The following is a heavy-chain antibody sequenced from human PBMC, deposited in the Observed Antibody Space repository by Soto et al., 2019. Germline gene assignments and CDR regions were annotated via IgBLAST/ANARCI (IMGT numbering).Heavy chain of an antibody. CDR1: GGSVTSGSYY. CDR2: IYYSGST. D-gene: IGHD6-19*01. J-gene: IGHJ4*02. V-gene: IGHV4-61*01. CDR3: ARDQGIAVAVFDY. Sequence: QVQLRESGPGLVKTSETQSLTCTVSGGSVTSGSYYWSWIRQPPGKGLEWIGYIYYSGSTNYNPSLKSRVTISVDTSKNQISLKLNSVTSADTAVYYCARDQGIAVAVFDYWGQGTLVSVSS.